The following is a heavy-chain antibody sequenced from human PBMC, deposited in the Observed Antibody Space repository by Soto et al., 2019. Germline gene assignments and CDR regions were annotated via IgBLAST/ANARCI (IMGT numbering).Heavy chain of an antibody. CDR1: GGSISSSSYY. V-gene: IGHV4-39*01. CDR2: IYYSGST. J-gene: IGHJ4*02. D-gene: IGHD6-13*01. Sequence: PETLSLTCTVSGGSISSSSYYWGWLRQPPGKGLEWIGSIYYSGSTYYNPSLKSRVIISVDTSKNQFSLKLSSVTAADTAVYYCARHLSSSFNYFDYWGQGTLVTVSS. CDR3: ARHLSSSFNYFDY.